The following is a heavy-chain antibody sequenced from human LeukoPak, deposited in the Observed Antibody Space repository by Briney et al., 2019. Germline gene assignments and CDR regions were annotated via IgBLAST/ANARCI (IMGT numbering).Heavy chain of an antibody. V-gene: IGHV3-11*01. D-gene: IGHD3-10*01. Sequence: PGGSLRLSCAASGFAFSDFYMFWIRQAPGKGLEWISYISNSGSTLYYADSVKGRFTISRDNDKNLLYLQMNSLRADDTAVYYCARDALGSYDYWGQGTLDTVSS. CDR3: ARDALGSYDY. CDR1: GFAFSDFY. CDR2: ISNSGSTL. J-gene: IGHJ4*02.